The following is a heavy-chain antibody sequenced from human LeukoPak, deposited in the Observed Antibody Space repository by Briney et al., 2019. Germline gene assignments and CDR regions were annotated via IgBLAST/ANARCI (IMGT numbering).Heavy chain of an antibody. CDR3: AREEYCNSTTCYKAFDI. J-gene: IGHJ3*02. CDR1: GYTFSNHG. V-gene: IGHV1-18*01. Sequence: ASVKVSCKASGYTFSNHGITWVRQAPGQGLEWMGWISAYNGNTYFAQNLQGRVTMTTDTSTSTAYMELRSLRSDDTAVYYCAREEYCNSTTCYKAFDIWGQGTMVTVSS. D-gene: IGHD2/OR15-2a*01. CDR2: ISAYNGNT.